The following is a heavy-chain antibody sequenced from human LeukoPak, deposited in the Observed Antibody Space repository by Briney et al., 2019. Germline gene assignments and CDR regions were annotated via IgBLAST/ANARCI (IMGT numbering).Heavy chain of an antibody. V-gene: IGHV1-69*04. CDR3: ARVDCSDGSCYSDFQH. CDR1: GGTFSSCA. J-gene: IGHJ1*01. D-gene: IGHD2-15*01. Sequence: SVKVSCKASGGTFSSCAISWVRQAPGQGLEWMGRIIPILGIANYAQKFQGRVTITADKSTSTAYMELSSLRSEDTAVYYCARVDCSDGSCYSDFQHWGQGTLVTVSS. CDR2: IIPILGIA.